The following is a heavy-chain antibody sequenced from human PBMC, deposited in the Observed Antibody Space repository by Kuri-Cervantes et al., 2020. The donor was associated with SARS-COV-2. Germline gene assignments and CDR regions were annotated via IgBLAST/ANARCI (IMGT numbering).Heavy chain of an antibody. V-gene: IGHV3-64*02. J-gene: IGHJ4*02. Sequence: GESLKISCAASGFTFSDYAMYWVRQAPGKGLEYVSAISSNGDNTYYADSVKGRFTMSRDNSKNTLYLQMGSLRAEDMAVYYCARVWRSGYLDYWGQGTLVTVSS. CDR2: ISSNGDNT. D-gene: IGHD3-16*01. CDR3: ARVWRSGYLDY. CDR1: GFTFSDYA.